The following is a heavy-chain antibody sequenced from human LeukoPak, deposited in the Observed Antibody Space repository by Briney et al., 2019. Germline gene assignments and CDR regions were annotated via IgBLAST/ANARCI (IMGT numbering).Heavy chain of an antibody. V-gene: IGHV5-51*01. J-gene: IGHJ4*02. CDR2: IYPGDSDT. CDR3: ARQEIYYGSGSYSFDY. CDR1: GYSFTSYW. D-gene: IGHD3-10*01. Sequence: GESLKISWKGSGYSFTSYWIGWVRQMPGKGLEGMGIIYPGDSDTRYSPSFQGQVTISADKSISTAYLQWSSLKASDTAMYYCARQEIYYGSGSYSFDYWGQGTLVTVSS.